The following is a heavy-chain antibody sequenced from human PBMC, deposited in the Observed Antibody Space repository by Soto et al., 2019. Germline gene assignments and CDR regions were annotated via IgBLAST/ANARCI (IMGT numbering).Heavy chain of an antibody. V-gene: IGHV1-18*01. CDR2: ISAYNGNT. CDR1: GYTFTSYG. Sequence: ASVKVSYKASGYTFTSYGIRWLRQAPGQGLEWMGWISAYNGNTNYAQKLQGRVTMTTDTSTSTAYMELRSLRSDDTAVYYCARDSEVGIQLWLLPHYWGQGTLVTVSS. D-gene: IGHD5-18*01. CDR3: ARDSEVGIQLWLLPHY. J-gene: IGHJ4*02.